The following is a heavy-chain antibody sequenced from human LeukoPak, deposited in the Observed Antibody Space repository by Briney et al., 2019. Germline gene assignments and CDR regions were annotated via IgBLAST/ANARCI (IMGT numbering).Heavy chain of an antibody. V-gene: IGHV3-33*01. CDR1: GFTFSSNG. CDR2: VWFDGSLK. CDR3: ARPGVITDSVAMDV. Sequence: PGTSLRLSCAASGFTFSSNGMHWVRQGPGKGLEWVAVVWFDGSLKYYADSVKGRFTISRDNSKNTLYLQMNSLRAEDTAVYYCARPGVITDSVAMDVWGQGTTVTVSS. J-gene: IGHJ6*02. D-gene: IGHD3-16*02.